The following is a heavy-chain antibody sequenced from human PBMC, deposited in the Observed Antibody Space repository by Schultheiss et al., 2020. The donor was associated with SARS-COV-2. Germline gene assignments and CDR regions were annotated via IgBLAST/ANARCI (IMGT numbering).Heavy chain of an antibody. V-gene: IGHV3-13*01. CDR1: GFTFSSYD. D-gene: IGHD3-9*01. CDR3: AKGAYYDILRVYYGMAV. CDR2: IGTAGDT. Sequence: ESLKISCAASGFTFSSYDMHWVRQATGKGLEWVSAIGTAGDTYYPGSVKGRFTISRDNSKNTLYLQMNSLRAEDTAVYYCAKGAYYDILRVYYGMAVWGLGTTVTVSS. J-gene: IGHJ6*02.